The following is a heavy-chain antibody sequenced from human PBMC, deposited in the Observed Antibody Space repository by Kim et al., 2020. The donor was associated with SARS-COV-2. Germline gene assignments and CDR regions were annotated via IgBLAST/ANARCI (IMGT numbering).Heavy chain of an antibody. CDR2: IYSGGST. CDR3: ARSHGDQPWFDP. CDR1: GFTVSSNY. J-gene: IGHJ5*02. V-gene: IGHV3-53*01. Sequence: GGSLRLSCAASGFTVSSNYMSWVRQAPGKGLEWVSVIYSGGSTYYADSVKGRFTISRDNSKNTLYLQMNSLRAEDTAVYYCARSHGDQPWFDPWGQGTLVTVSS. D-gene: IGHD3-10*01.